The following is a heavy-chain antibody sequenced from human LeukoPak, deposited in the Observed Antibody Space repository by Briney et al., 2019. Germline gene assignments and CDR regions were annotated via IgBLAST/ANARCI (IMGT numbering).Heavy chain of an antibody. V-gene: IGHV3-21*01. Sequence: PGGFLRLSCAASGFTFSSYSMNWVRQAPGKGLEWVSSISSSSSYIYYADSVKGRFTISRDNAKNSLYLQMNSLRAEDTAVYYCARAQYSGYDEDYFDYWGQGTQVTVSS. CDR3: ARAQYSGYDEDYFDY. J-gene: IGHJ4*02. D-gene: IGHD5-12*01. CDR2: ISSSSSYI. CDR1: GFTFSSYS.